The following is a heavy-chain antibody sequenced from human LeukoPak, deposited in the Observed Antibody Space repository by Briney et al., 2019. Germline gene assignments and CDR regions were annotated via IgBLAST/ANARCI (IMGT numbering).Heavy chain of an antibody. CDR3: ARGADY. V-gene: IGHV4-31*03. Sequence: PSETLSLTCTVSGVSITSGGHYWSWIRQHPGKGLEWIGYIYYSGNTFYNPSLKSRVTISVDTSKNQFSLKLSSVTAADTAVYYCARGADYWGQGTLVTVSS. J-gene: IGHJ4*02. CDR1: GVSITSGGHY. CDR2: IYYSGNT.